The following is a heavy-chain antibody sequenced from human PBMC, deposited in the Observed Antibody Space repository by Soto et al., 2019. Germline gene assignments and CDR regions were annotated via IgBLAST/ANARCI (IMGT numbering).Heavy chain of an antibody. CDR2: IYYSGGT. CDR1: DGSISSSSYY. CDR3: ATTVTTMLYFDY. V-gene: IGHV4-39*01. Sequence: QLQLQESGPGLVKPSETLSLTCTVSDGSISSSSYYWGWGREPPGKGLEWIGSIYYSGGTYYNPALKSRVTVSGDTSKNQFSLKLSSVTAADTAVSYCATTVTTMLYFDYWGQGILVTVSS. D-gene: IGHD4-17*01. J-gene: IGHJ4*02.